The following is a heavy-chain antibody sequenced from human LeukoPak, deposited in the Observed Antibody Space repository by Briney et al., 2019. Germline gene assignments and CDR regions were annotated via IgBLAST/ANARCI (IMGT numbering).Heavy chain of an antibody. CDR3: ARDLELERNRWNYFES. D-gene: IGHD1-1*01. J-gene: IGHJ4*02. Sequence: ASVKVSCKASGYTFTNYGISWVRQAPGQGLEWMGWISTYNGNTNYAQKLQGRVTMTTDTSTSTAYMEPRSLRSDDTAVYYCARDLELERNRWNYFESWGQGTLVTVSS. CDR2: ISTYNGNT. CDR1: GYTFTNYG. V-gene: IGHV1-18*01.